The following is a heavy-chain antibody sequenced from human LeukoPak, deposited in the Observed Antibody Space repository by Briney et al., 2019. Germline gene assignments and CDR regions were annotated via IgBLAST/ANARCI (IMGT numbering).Heavy chain of an antibody. V-gene: IGHV4-39*07. CDR2: IYYSGST. J-gene: IGHJ4*02. D-gene: IGHD3-10*01. CDR3: ARETYGSGNDY. Sequence: KPSETLSLTCTVSGGSISSSSYYWGWIRQPPGKGLEWIGSIYYSGSTYYNPSLKSRVTISVDTSKNQFSLKLSSVTAADTAVYYCARETYGSGNDYWGQGTLVTVSS. CDR1: GGSISSSSYY.